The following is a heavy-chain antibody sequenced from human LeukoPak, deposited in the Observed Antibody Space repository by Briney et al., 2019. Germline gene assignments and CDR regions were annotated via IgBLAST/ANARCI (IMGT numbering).Heavy chain of an antibody. CDR3: ARDLSPTAARKDY. CDR2: INRDGSEFY. V-gene: IGHV3-7*01. Sequence: PGGSLRLSCAASGFTFSSYGMSWVRQAPGKGLQWVADINRDGSEFYYYVDYVKGRFTVYRDNGRNSLFMQMSSLRAEDTGLYYCARDLSPTAARKDYWGQGNLVTVSS. CDR1: GFTFSSYG. D-gene: IGHD6-6*01. J-gene: IGHJ4*02.